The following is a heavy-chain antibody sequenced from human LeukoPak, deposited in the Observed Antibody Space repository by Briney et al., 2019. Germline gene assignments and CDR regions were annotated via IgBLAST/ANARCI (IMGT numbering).Heavy chain of an antibody. CDR2: ISSSGGST. J-gene: IGHJ4*02. CDR3: AKSTETYGDSRWDH. Sequence: GGSLRLSCAASGFTFSSYAMSWVRQAPGRGLEWVSAISSSGGSTYYADSVKGRFTISRDNSKNTLYLQMNSLRAEDTAVYYCAKSTETYGDSRWDHWGQGTLVTVSS. CDR1: GFTFSSYA. V-gene: IGHV3-23*01. D-gene: IGHD4-17*01.